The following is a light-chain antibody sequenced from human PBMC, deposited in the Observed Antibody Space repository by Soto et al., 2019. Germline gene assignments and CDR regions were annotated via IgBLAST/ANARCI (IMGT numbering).Light chain of an antibody. CDR1: SSNIGAGYD. Sequence: QSALTQPPSVSGAPGQRVTISCTGSSSNIGAGYDVHWYQQLPGTAPKLLIYGNSNRPSGVPDRFSGSKSGTSASLAITGLQAEDEADYYCQVWDSSSDHGVFGGGTKLTVL. J-gene: IGLJ3*02. CDR2: GNS. V-gene: IGLV1-40*01. CDR3: QVWDSSSDHGV.